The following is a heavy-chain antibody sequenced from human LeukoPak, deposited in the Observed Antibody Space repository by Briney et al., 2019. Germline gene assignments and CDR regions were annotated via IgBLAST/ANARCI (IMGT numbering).Heavy chain of an antibody. CDR3: ARDYFELLWFGDYNWFDP. Sequence: ASVKVSCKASGYTFTSYGISWARQAPGQGLEWMGWISAYNDNTNYAQKLQGRVTMTTDTSTSTAYMELRSLRSDDTAVYYCARDYFELLWFGDYNWFDPWGQGTLVTVSS. CDR2: ISAYNDNT. J-gene: IGHJ5*02. CDR1: GYTFTSYG. D-gene: IGHD3-10*01. V-gene: IGHV1-18*01.